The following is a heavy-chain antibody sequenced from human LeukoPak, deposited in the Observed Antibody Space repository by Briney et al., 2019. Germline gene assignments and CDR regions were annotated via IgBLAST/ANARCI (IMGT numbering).Heavy chain of an antibody. Sequence: PGGSLRLSCAGSGFAFGTYAMSWVRQAPGMGLEWVSSISANGQAKYYADSVEGWFNISRDNSKSTLYLQLNSLRAEDTATYYCARDPYNTILYRLAHWGQGTLVTVSS. CDR3: ARDPYNTILYRLAH. CDR1: GFAFGTYA. J-gene: IGHJ4*02. V-gene: IGHV3-23*01. CDR2: ISANGQAK. D-gene: IGHD3-10*01.